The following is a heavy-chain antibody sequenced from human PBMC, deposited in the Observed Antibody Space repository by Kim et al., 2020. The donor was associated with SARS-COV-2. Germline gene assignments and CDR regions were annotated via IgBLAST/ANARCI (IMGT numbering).Heavy chain of an antibody. V-gene: IGHV3-11*06. Sequence: GGSLRLSCVASGFTFSDYYMSWIRQAPGKGLEWVSYISDGGGSTNYADSVKGRFTISRDNAKNSLYLQMNSLRAEDTAVYYCARDQVTGRTSLWFGVPRFAPWGQGTLVTVSS. CDR1: GFTFSDYY. CDR2: ISDGGGST. D-gene: IGHD3-10*01. J-gene: IGHJ5*02. CDR3: ARDQVTGRTSLWFGVPRFAP.